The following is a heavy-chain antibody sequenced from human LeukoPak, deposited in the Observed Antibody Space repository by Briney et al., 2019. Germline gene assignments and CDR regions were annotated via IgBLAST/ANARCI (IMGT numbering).Heavy chain of an antibody. CDR1: GGSISSGGYY. D-gene: IGHD4-23*01. J-gene: IGHJ4*02. Sequence: SQTLSLTCTVSGGSISSGGYYWSWIRQHPGKGLEWIGYIYHSGSTYYNPSLKSRVTISVDRSKNQFSLKLSSVTAADTAVYYCARGRKDGGNPADYWGQGTLVTVSS. V-gene: IGHV4-30-2*01. CDR3: ARGRKDGGNPADY. CDR2: IYHSGST.